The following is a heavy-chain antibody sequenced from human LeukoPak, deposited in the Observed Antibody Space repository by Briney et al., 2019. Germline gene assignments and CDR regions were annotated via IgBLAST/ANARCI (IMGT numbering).Heavy chain of an antibody. CDR2: INPSGGGT. CDR3: ARGGVSWYTCFDP. J-gene: IGHJ5*02. D-gene: IGHD3-10*01. V-gene: IGHV1-46*04. CDR1: GGTFSSYA. Sequence: GASVKVSCKASGGTFSSYAISWVRQAPGQGLEWMGIINPSGGGTSYAQKLQGRVTMTRDTSTSTVYLELSSLRSEDTAVYYCARGGVSWYTCFDPWGQGTLVTVSS.